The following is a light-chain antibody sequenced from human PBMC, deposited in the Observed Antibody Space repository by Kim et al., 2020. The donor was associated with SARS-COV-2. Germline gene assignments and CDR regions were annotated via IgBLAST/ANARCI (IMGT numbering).Light chain of an antibody. CDR1: SSNIGSNT. J-gene: IGLJ1*01. CDR2: SND. V-gene: IGLV1-44*01. Sequence: GQRVTISASGSSSNIGSNTVNWYQQLPGTAPKLLIYSNDERPSGVPDRFSGSKSGTSASLAISGLQSEDKADYYCAAWDDSLNGYVFGTGTKVTVL. CDR3: AAWDDSLNGYV.